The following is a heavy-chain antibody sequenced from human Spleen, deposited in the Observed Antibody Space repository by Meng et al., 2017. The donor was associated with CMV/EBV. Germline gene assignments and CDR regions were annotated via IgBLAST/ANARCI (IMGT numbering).Heavy chain of an antibody. Sequence: GGSLRLSCAASGFTFSNYWMTWVRQAPGKGLEWVASIKGDGTEKHYVGSVKGRFTISRDNAKKSVHLQMNSLRAEDTAVYYCAREVSTLVLRWFDPWGQGTLVTVSS. CDR3: AREVSTLVLRWFDP. CDR2: IKGDGTEK. V-gene: IGHV3-7*01. CDR1: GFTFSNYW. J-gene: IGHJ5*02. D-gene: IGHD2/OR15-2a*01.